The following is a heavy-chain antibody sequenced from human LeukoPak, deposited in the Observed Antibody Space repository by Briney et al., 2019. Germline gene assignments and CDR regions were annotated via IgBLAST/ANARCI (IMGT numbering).Heavy chain of an antibody. D-gene: IGHD3-10*01. J-gene: IGHJ3*02. V-gene: IGHV3-64*01. CDR1: GFTFSSYA. CDR2: ISSNGGST. CDR3: ARDSGDDAFDI. Sequence: GGSLRPSCAASGFTFSSYAMHGVREGPGKGLEYGSAISSNGGSTYYAHSVKVRFTISRDHSKNTLYLQMGSLRAEDMAVYYCARDSGDDAFDIWGQGTMVTVSS.